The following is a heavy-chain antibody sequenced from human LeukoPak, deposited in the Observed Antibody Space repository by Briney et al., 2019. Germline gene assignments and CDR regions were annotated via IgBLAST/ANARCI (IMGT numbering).Heavy chain of an antibody. D-gene: IGHD1-26*01. CDR3: VVGEGSPDY. V-gene: IGHV3-21*01. CDR2: ISSSSSYI. Sequence: PGRSPRLSCAASGFTFSSSAMSWVRQAPGKGLEWVSSISSSSSYIYYADSVKGRFTISRDNAKNSLYLQMNSLRAEDTAVYYCVVGEGSPDYWGQGTLVTVSS. J-gene: IGHJ4*02. CDR1: GFTFSSSA.